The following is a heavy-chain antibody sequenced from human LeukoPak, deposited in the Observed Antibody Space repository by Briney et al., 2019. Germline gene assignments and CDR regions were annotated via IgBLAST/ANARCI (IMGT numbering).Heavy chain of an antibody. D-gene: IGHD4-11*01. Sequence: PSETLSLTCSVSGGTIHSYYWSWIRQPPGKALEFIGYIYTGGSTNYNPSLKRRVAISVDTSKNQFSLRLNSVTAADTAVYYCARRSNYSDYWGLGTLVTVSS. J-gene: IGHJ4*02. V-gene: IGHV4-4*09. CDR1: GGTIHSYY. CDR3: ARRSNYSDY. CDR2: IYTGGST.